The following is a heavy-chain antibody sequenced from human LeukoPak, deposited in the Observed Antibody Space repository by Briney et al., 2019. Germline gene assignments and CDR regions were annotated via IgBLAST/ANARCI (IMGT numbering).Heavy chain of an antibody. D-gene: IGHD3-10*01. CDR3: ARRLYYYDAFDI. V-gene: IGHV4-59*01. CDR1: GDSIRNYY. CDR2: IYYTGST. J-gene: IGHJ3*02. Sequence: SETLSLTCTVSGDSIRNYYWSWLRQPPGKGLEWIGYIYYTGSTNYNPSLKSPVTISIDTSKNQFSLELSSVTAADTAVYYCARRLYYYDAFDIWGRGTMVTVSS.